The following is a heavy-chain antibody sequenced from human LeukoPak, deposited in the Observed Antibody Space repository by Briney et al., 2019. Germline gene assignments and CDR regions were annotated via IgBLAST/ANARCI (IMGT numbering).Heavy chain of an antibody. CDR3: AKFHYDFWSGYYISPDAFDI. J-gene: IGHJ3*02. V-gene: IGHV3-23*01. CDR1: GFTFSSYA. CDR2: ISGSGGST. D-gene: IGHD3-3*01. Sequence: GSLRLSCAASGFTFSSYAISWVRQAPGKGLEWVSAISGSGGSTYYADSVKGRFTISRDNSKNTLYLQMDSLRAEDTAVYYCAKFHYDFWSGYYISPDAFDIWGQGTMVTVSS.